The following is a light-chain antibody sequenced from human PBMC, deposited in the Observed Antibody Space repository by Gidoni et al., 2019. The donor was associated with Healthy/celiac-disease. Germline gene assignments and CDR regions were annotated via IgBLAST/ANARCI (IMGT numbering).Light chain of an antibody. J-gene: IGKJ1*01. Sequence: DLVMTQSPLSLPVTPGEPASIPCRSSQSLLHRNRYNYLDWYLQKPGQSPQLLIYLGSNRASGVPDRFSGSGSGTDFTLKISRVEAEDVGVYYCMQALQTPRTFGQGTKVEIK. V-gene: IGKV2-28*01. CDR3: MQALQTPRT. CDR1: QSLLHRNRYNY. CDR2: LGS.